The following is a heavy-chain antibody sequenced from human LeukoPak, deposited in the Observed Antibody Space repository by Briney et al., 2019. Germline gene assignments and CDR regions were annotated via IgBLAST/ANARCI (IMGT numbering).Heavy chain of an antibody. J-gene: IGHJ4*02. CDR2: IGTAGDT. CDR3: ARDYSSGWFPLDY. D-gene: IGHD6-19*01. CDR1: GFTFSSYD. V-gene: IGHV3-13*04. Sequence: PGGSLRLSCAASGFTFSSYDMHWVRQVTGKGLEWVSAIGTAGDTYYPGSVKGRFTISRENAKNSLYLQMNSLRAGDTAVYYCARDYSSGWFPLDYWGQGTLVTVSS.